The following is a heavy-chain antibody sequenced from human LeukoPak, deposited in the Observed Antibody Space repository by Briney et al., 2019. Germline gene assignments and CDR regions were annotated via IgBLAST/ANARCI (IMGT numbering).Heavy chain of an antibody. D-gene: IGHD5-12*01. CDR1: GDSISSYY. Sequence: PSETLSLTCTVSGDSISSYYWSWLRQPPGKGLEWIGYIYYSGSTNYNPSLKSRVTISVDTSKNQFSLKLSSVTAADTAVYYCARVGYSGYVGAFDIWGQGTMVTVSS. J-gene: IGHJ3*02. CDR2: IYYSGST. V-gene: IGHV4-59*01. CDR3: ARVGYSGYVGAFDI.